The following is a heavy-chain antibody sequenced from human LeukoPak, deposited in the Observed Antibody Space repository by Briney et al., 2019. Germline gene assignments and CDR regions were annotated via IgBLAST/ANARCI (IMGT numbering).Heavy chain of an antibody. CDR3: AKPKYQLLIYDY. V-gene: IGHV3-23*01. Sequence: GGSLRLSCAASGFTFSSYAMSWVRQAPGKGLEWVSAISGSGGSTYYADSVKARFTISRDNSKKPLSLQMHSLRAEDTAVYYCAKPKYQLLIYDYWGQGTLVTVSS. CDR1: GFTFSSYA. D-gene: IGHD2-2*01. CDR2: ISGSGGST. J-gene: IGHJ4*02.